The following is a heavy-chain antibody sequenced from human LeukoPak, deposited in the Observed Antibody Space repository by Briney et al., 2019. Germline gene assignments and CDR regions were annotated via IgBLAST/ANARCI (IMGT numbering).Heavy chain of an antibody. CDR2: INPNSGNT. Sequence: ASVKVSCKASGYTFTGYYMHWVRQAPGQGLEWMGWINPNSGNTGYARKFQGRVTMTTDTSTSTAYMELRSLRSDDTAVYYCARDYGGNSVGDAFDIWGQGTMVTVSS. CDR1: GYTFTGYY. CDR3: ARDYGGNSVGDAFDI. V-gene: IGHV1-2*02. D-gene: IGHD4-23*01. J-gene: IGHJ3*02.